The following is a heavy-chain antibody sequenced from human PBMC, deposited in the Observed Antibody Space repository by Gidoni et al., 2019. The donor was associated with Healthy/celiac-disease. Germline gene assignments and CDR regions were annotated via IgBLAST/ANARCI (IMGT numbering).Heavy chain of an antibody. Sequence: QVQLVQSGAEVKKPGSSVQVSCKASGGPFSSYAISWVRQAPGQGLEWMGGISPIFGTANYAQKFQGRGTITADESTSTAYMELSSLRSEDTAVYYCARDREGRDGYNLDYWGQGTLVTVSS. J-gene: IGHJ4*02. CDR2: ISPIFGTA. V-gene: IGHV1-69*01. CDR1: GGPFSSYA. CDR3: ARDREGRDGYNLDY. D-gene: IGHD5-12*01.